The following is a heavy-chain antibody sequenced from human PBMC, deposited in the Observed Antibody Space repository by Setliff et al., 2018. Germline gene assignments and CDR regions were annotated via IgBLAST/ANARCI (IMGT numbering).Heavy chain of an antibody. CDR3: ASLSVGGWTDAFDI. CDR2: IYHSGST. J-gene: IGHJ3*02. CDR1: GGSISSSNW. V-gene: IGHV4-4*02. D-gene: IGHD6-19*01. Sequence: SETLSLTCAVSGGSISSSNWWSWVRQPPGKGLEWIGEIYHSGSTNYNPSLKSRVTISVDKSKNQFSLKLSSVTAADTAVYYCASLSVGGWTDAFDIWGQGTMVTVSS.